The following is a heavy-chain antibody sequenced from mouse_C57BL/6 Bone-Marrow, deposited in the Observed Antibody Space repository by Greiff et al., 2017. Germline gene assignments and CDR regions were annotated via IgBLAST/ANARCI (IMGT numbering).Heavy chain of an antibody. D-gene: IGHD4-1*01. Sequence: EVQLVESGGGLVQPGGSLKLSCAASGFTFRDYYMYWVRQTPEKRLEWVAYLSNGGGSTYYPETVKGRFTISRDNAKNTLYLQMSRLKSEDTAMYYCARHRLGRGDFDYWGQGTTLTVSS. CDR1: GFTFRDYY. CDR2: LSNGGGST. V-gene: IGHV5-12*01. CDR3: ARHRLGRGDFDY. J-gene: IGHJ2*01.